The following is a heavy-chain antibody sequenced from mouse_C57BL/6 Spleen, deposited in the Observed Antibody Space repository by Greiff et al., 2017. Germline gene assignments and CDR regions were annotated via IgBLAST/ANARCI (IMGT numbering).Heavy chain of an antibody. CDR1: GYTFTSYW. CDR2: IHPSDSDT. CDR3: AIAEAYDGYYEAY. Sequence: QVQLQQPGAELVKPGASVKVSCKASGYTFTSYWMHWVKQRPGQGLEWIGRIHPSDSDTNYNQKFKGKATLTVDKSSSTAYMQLSSLTSEDSAVYYCAIAEAYDGYYEAYWGQGTLVTVSA. V-gene: IGHV1-74*01. D-gene: IGHD2-3*01. J-gene: IGHJ3*01.